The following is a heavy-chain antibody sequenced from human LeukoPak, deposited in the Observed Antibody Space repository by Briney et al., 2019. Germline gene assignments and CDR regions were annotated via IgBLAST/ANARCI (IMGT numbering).Heavy chain of an antibody. V-gene: IGHV4-34*01. Sequence: PSETLSLTCAVYGGSFSGYYWSWIRQPPGKGLEWIGEINHSGSTNYNPSLKSRVTISVDTSKNQFSLKLSSVTAADTAVYYCARDQHSSLDPWGQGTLVTVSS. CDR2: INHSGST. CDR1: GGSFSGYY. CDR3: ARDQHSSLDP. J-gene: IGHJ5*02. D-gene: IGHD6-13*01.